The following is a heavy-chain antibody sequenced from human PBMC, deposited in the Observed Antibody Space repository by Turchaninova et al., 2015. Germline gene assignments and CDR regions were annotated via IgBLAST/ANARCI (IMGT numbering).Heavy chain of an antibody. CDR2: IYRGAKT. D-gene: IGHD3-10*01. V-gene: IGHV3-53*01. CDR3: ATRGQ. Sequence: EVQLVESGGGLIQPGGSLRLSCVASGFTVSSDYMKWVRQAPGKGLEWVSIIYRGAKTCYADSVKGRFTISGDNAKNTLYLQMNSLRAEDAAVYYCATRGQWGQGTLVTVSS. CDR1: GFTVSSDY. J-gene: IGHJ4*02.